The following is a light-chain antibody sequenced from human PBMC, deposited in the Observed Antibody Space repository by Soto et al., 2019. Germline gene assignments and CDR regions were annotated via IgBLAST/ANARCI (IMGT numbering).Light chain of an antibody. Sequence: DTQMSQSPSSLSASVGDRVTITFRASQSISSYLNWYQQKPGKAPKLLIYAASSLQSGVPSRFSGSGSGTDFTLTISSLQPEDFTTYYCQQSYSTPRTFGQGTNVAIK. V-gene: IGKV1-39*01. CDR1: QSISSY. J-gene: IGKJ1*01. CDR3: QQSYSTPRT. CDR2: AAS.